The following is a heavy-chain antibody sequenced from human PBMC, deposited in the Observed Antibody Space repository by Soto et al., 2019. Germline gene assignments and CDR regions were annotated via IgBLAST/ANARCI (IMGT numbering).Heavy chain of an antibody. J-gene: IGHJ4*02. D-gene: IGHD3-3*01. CDR2: ISAYNGNT. CDR3: ARAQYDFWSGYYLQSGYVHTEGGFDY. V-gene: IGHV1-18*01. CDR1: GYTFTSYG. Sequence: QVQLVQSGAEVKKPGASVKVSCKASGYTFTSYGISWVRQAPGQGLEWMGWISAYNGNTNYAQKLQGRVTMTTDTSTSTAYMELRSLRSDDTAVYYCARAQYDFWSGYYLQSGYVHTEGGFDYWGQGTLVTVSS.